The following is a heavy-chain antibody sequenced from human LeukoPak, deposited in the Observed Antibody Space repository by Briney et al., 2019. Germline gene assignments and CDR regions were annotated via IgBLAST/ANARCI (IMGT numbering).Heavy chain of an antibody. CDR2: ISAYNGNT. CDR3: ARDRSVSGSYPLDV. Sequence: ASVKVSCKASGYTFTSYGISGVRQAPGQGLEWMGWISAYNGNTNYAQKLQGRVTMTTDTSTSTAYMELRSLRSDDTAVYYCARDRSVSGSYPLDVWGQGTTVTVSS. V-gene: IGHV1-18*01. J-gene: IGHJ6*02. D-gene: IGHD1-26*01. CDR1: GYTFTSYG.